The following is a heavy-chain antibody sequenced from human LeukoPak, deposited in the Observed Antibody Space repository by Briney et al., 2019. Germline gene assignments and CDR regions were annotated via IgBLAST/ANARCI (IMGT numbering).Heavy chain of an antibody. CDR3: ARHSGNHYYYHYMDV. CDR1: GFSFDDYG. J-gene: IGHJ6*03. CDR2: IYWNGGST. V-gene: IGHV3-20*01. Sequence: PGGSLRLSCATSGFSFDDYGVSWVRQAPGKGLEWVSGIYWNGGSTGYADSVKGRFTISRDNAKNSLYLQMNSLRAEDTALYHCARHSGNHYYYHYMDVWGKGTTVTVSS. D-gene: IGHD1-26*01.